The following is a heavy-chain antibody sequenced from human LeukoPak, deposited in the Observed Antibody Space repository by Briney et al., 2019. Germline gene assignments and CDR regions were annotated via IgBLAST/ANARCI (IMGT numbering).Heavy chain of an antibody. CDR3: AKRDYDFWSGYYSRVDY. Sequence: PGGSLRLSCAASGFTFDDYAMHWVRQAPGKGLEWVSLISGGGGSTYYANSVKGRFTISRDNSKNSLYLQMNSLRTEDTALYYCAKRDYDFWSGYYSRVDYWGQGTLVTVSS. CDR1: GFTFDDYA. CDR2: ISGGGGST. V-gene: IGHV3-43*02. J-gene: IGHJ4*02. D-gene: IGHD3-3*01.